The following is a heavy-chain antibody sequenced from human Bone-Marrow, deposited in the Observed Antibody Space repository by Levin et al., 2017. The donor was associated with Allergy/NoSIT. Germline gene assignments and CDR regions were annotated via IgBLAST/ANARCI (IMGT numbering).Heavy chain of an antibody. V-gene: IGHV3-30-3*01. J-gene: IGHJ4*02. CDR2: ISSDGTNE. D-gene: IGHD3-16*01. CDR3: ARALGRGSPTWQLT. CDR1: GFTFSFYA. Sequence: QAGGSLRLSCAASGFTFSFYAMHWVRQAPGKGLEWVAVISSDGTNEYYGDSLRGRVTVSRDNSKNTVYLQMNSLRPDDTSVYYCARALGRGSPTWQLTWGQGTLVSVS.